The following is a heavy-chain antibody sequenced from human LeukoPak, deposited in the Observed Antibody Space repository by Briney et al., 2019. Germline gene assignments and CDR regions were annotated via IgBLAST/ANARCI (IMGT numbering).Heavy chain of an antibody. Sequence: GGSLRLSCAASGFTFSSYGMHWVRQAPGKGLEWVAFIRYGGSNKYYADSVKGRFTISRDNSKNTLYLQMNSLRAEDTAVYYCAKDSVERFGELFSYYYYYGMDVWGQGTTVTVSS. J-gene: IGHJ6*02. D-gene: IGHD3-10*01. CDR1: GFTFSSYG. CDR2: IRYGGSNK. CDR3: AKDSVERFGELFSYYYYYGMDV. V-gene: IGHV3-30*02.